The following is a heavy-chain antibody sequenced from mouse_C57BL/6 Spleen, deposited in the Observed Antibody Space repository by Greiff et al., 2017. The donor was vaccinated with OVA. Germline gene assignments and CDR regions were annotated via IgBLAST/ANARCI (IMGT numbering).Heavy chain of an antibody. D-gene: IGHD1-1*01. CDR3: ASSYYGSGYPFDY. V-gene: IGHV1-36*01. CDR2: VYPYNGGT. Sequence: VQLKESGPVLVKPGPSVKISCKASGFTFTDYYMHWVKQSHGKSLEWIGLVYPYNGGTSYNQKFKGKATLTVDTSSSTAYMELNSLTSEDSAVYYCASSYYGSGYPFDYWGQGTTLTVSS. CDR1: GFTFTDYY. J-gene: IGHJ2*01.